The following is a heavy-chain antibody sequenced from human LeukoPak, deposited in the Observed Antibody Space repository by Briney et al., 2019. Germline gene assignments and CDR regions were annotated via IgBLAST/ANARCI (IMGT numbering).Heavy chain of an antibody. CDR2: TSGSGGAT. D-gene: IGHD6-19*01. CDR3: AKSPQWLVPSWFDP. Sequence: GGSLRLSCAASGLTFSSYAMSWVRQAPGKGLEWVAGTSGSGGATYYADSVKGRFSISRDNSKNTLYLQMNSLRAEDTAIYYCAKSPQWLVPSWFDPWGQGTLVTVSS. CDR1: GLTFSSYA. J-gene: IGHJ5*02. V-gene: IGHV3-23*01.